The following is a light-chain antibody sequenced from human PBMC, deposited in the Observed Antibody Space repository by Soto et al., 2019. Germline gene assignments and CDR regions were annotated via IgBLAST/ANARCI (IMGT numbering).Light chain of an antibody. J-gene: IGKJ1*01. V-gene: IGKV1-5*01. CDR2: DTS. CDR1: QSVGTY. Sequence: MQMTQSPSTLSASVGDRVTITCRASQSVGTYLAWYQQEPGKAPNLLIYDTSSLESGVPSRFSGSGSGTEFTLTISSLQPDDFATYYCQQYYLYWTFGQGTKVDIK. CDR3: QQYYLYWT.